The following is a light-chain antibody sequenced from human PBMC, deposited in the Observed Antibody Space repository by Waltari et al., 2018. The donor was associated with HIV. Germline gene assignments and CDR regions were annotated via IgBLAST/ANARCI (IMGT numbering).Light chain of an antibody. J-gene: IGLJ1*01. Sequence: SYELTQPPSVSVSPGQTASITCSGDTLGDKYACWYQQKPGQSPVLVIYQDGKRPSGIPERFSGSNSGNTATLTISGTQAMDEADYYCQAWDSSTYVFGTGTKVTVL. CDR3: QAWDSSTYV. V-gene: IGLV3-1*01. CDR2: QDG. CDR1: TLGDKY.